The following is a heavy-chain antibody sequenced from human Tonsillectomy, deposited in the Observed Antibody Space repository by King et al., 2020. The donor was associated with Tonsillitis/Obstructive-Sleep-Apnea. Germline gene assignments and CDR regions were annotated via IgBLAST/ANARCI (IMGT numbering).Heavy chain of an antibody. CDR3: ARRLHYYDSSGYPYYFDY. Sequence: VQLVESGAEVKKPGESLKISCKGSGYSFASYWIGWVRQMPGKGLEWMGIIYPGDSDTRYSPAFQGQVTISAEKSITTAYLQWSSLKASDTAMYYCARRLHYYDSSGYPYYFDYWGQGTLVTVSS. J-gene: IGHJ4*02. CDR2: IYPGDSDT. D-gene: IGHD3-22*01. CDR1: GYSFASYW. V-gene: IGHV5-51*01.